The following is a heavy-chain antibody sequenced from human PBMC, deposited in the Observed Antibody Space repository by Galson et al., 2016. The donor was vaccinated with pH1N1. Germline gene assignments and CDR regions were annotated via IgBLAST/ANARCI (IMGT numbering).Heavy chain of an antibody. J-gene: IGHJ4*02. CDR3: ARSDYGDYVGYFDY. D-gene: IGHD4-17*01. CDR1: GFTFSSSV. Sequence: LRLSCAASGFTFSSSVMHWVRQSPGKGLEWVAVISYDGSNKYYADSVKGRFTISRDSSKNTLYLQMNRLRAEDTAVYYCARSDYGDYVGYFDYWGQGTLVTVSS. CDR2: ISYDGSNK. V-gene: IGHV3-30*03.